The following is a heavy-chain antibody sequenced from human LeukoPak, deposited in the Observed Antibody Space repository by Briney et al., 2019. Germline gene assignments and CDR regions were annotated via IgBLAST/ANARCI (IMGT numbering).Heavy chain of an antibody. V-gene: IGHV4-39*01. CDR3: ARQAYSSNLGGFDP. D-gene: IGHD6-13*01. CDR2: IYNSGST. J-gene: IGHJ5*02. CDR1: GGSISSSTYY. Sequence: SETLSLTCSVSGGSISSSTYYWGWIRQPPGKGLEWIGNIYNSGSTYYNPSLKSRVTISVDTSKNQFSLKLSSVTAADTAVYYCARQAYSSNLGGFDPWGQGTLVTASS.